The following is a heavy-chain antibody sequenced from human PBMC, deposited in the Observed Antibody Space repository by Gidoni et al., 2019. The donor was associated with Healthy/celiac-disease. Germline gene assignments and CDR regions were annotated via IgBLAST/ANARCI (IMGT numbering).Heavy chain of an antibody. Sequence: QVQLVQSGAEVQKPGASVKVSCKASGSTFTSYGISWVRQAPGQGLEWLGWISAYNGITNYAQKLQCRVTMTTDTSTSTAYMELRSLRSDDTAVSYCARDIGGDCFDYWGQGTLVTVSS. D-gene: IGHD2-21*02. CDR2: ISAYNGIT. CDR1: GSTFTSYG. J-gene: IGHJ4*02. CDR3: ARDIGGDCFDY. V-gene: IGHV1-18*01.